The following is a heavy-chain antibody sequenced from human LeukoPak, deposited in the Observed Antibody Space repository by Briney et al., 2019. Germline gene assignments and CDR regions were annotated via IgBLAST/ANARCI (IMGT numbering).Heavy chain of an antibody. J-gene: IGHJ4*02. D-gene: IGHD1-7*01. CDR3: ARDRKYNWNYPLEYYFDY. V-gene: IGHV1-69*13. Sequence: ASVKVSCKASGGTFSSYAISWVRQAPGQGLEWMGGIIPIFGTANYAQKFQGRVTITADESTSTAYMELSSLRSEDTAVYYCARDRKYNWNYPLEYYFDYWGQGTLVTVSS. CDR1: GGTFSSYA. CDR2: IIPIFGTA.